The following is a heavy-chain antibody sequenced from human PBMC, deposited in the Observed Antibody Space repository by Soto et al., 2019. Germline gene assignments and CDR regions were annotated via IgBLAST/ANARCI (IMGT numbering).Heavy chain of an antibody. CDR1: GFSLSTSGVG. J-gene: IGHJ5*02. V-gene: IGHV2-5*02. D-gene: IGHD3-10*01. Sequence: SGPTLVNPTQTLTLTCTFSGFSLSTSGVGVGWIRQPPGKALEWLALIYWDDDKRYSPSLKSRLTITKDTSKNQVVLTMTNMDPVDKATYYCAHRVYRSGTQGRWFDPWGQGNLVTVSS. CDR3: AHRVYRSGTQGRWFDP. CDR2: IYWDDDK.